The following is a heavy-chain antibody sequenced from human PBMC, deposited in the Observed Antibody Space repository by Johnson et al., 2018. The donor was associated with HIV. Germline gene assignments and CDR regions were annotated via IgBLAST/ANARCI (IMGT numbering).Heavy chain of an antibody. CDR1: EFTFSGSA. D-gene: IGHD6-19*01. CDR3: ARERSGWYGDAFDI. V-gene: IGHV3-7*05. J-gene: IGHJ3*02. Sequence: VQLVESGGGLVQPGGSLKLSCVASEFTFSGSALHWVRQASGKGLEWVANIKQDGGEKYYVDSVKGRFTISRDNAKNSLYLQMNSLRAEDTAVYYCARERSGWYGDAFDIWGQGTMVTVSS. CDR2: IKQDGGEK.